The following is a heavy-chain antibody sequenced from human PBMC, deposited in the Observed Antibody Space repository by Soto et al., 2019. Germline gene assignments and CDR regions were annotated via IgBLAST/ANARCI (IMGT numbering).Heavy chain of an antibody. CDR3: ARTPWDGYTGYYFDY. CDR1: GGSISSSNW. D-gene: IGHD5-18*01. V-gene: IGHV4-4*02. Sequence: QVQLQESGPGLVKPSGTLSLTCAVSGGSISSSNWWSWVRQPPGKGLEWIGEIYHSGSTNYNPSLQSRVTISVDKSKNQFSLKRSSVTAADTAVYSCARTPWDGYTGYYFDYWGQGTLVTVSS. J-gene: IGHJ4*02. CDR2: IYHSGST.